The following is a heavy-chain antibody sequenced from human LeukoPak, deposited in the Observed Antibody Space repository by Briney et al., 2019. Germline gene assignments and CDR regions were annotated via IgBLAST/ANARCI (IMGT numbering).Heavy chain of an antibody. V-gene: IGHV3-74*01. J-gene: IGHJ1*01. CDR1: GFSFSTYE. CDR2: VNADESRA. Sequence: AGGSLRLSCAASGFSFSTYEMNWVRQAPGKGLVWVSRVNADESRAIIADSVKGRFTISRDNARDTVYLQMNSLSVEDTAVYFCGSGITEEDSVAIEHWGQGTLVTVSS. D-gene: IGHD1-14*01. CDR3: GSGITEEDSVAIEH.